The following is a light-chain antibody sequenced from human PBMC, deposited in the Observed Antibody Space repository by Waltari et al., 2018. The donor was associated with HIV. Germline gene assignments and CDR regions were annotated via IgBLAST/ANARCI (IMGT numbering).Light chain of an antibody. CDR3: QIWDSASDQVI. CDR1: KIENKP. Sequence: SYVLTQPPSVSVATGVTARITCAGEKIENKPVHWYQQKQGQAPLLVIFRGSDRPSGIPERFSGSKSGNTATLTITRVEAGDEADYHCQIWDSASDQVIFGGGTKLPVL. V-gene: IGLV3-21*04. J-gene: IGLJ2*01. CDR2: RGS.